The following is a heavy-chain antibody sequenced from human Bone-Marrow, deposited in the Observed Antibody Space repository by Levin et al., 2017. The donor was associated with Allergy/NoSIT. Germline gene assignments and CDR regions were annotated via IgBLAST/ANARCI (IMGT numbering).Heavy chain of an antibody. Sequence: ETLSLTCAASGFTFSTYAMTWVRQAPGKGLEWVLGIYSSGGSTYYAASVRGRFTISRDNSKNTLYLQMNSLRAEDTAVYYCAKVGGWYYFDYWGQGTLVTVSS. J-gene: IGHJ4*02. CDR3: AKVGGWYYFDY. V-gene: IGHV3-23*01. D-gene: IGHD3-10*01. CDR2: IYSSGGST. CDR1: GFTFSTYA.